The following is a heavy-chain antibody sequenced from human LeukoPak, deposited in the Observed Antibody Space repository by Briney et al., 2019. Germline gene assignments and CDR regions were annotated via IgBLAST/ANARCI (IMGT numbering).Heavy chain of an antibody. D-gene: IGHD4-17*01. V-gene: IGHV3-21*04. Sequence: GGSLRLSCAASGFTFSSYSMNWVRQAPGKGLEWVSSISSSSSYIYYADSVKGRFTISRDNSKNTLYLQMNSLRAEDTALYYCAKDGWVTTTTREDYWGQGTLVTVSS. CDR3: AKDGWVTTTTREDY. J-gene: IGHJ4*02. CDR1: GFTFSSYS. CDR2: ISSSSSYI.